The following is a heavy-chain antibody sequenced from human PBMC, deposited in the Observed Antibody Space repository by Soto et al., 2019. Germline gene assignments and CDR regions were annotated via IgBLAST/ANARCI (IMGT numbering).Heavy chain of an antibody. D-gene: IGHD1-1*01. Sequence: QVQLVESGGGVVQPGRSLRLSCVASGFTFNTYGMHWVRQAPGKGLGWLAIVWYDGSNEDYADSVKGRFTISRDNSKNTLYFQMNSLRTDDTAVYYCVRDLGNDSDHWGQGALVTVSS. J-gene: IGHJ4*02. V-gene: IGHV3-33*01. CDR2: VWYDGSNE. CDR3: VRDLGNDSDH. CDR1: GFTFNTYG.